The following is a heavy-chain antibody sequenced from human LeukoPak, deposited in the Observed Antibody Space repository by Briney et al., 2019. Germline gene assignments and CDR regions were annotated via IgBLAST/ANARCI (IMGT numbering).Heavy chain of an antibody. CDR3: AGGDSSSWYSIVY. J-gene: IGHJ4*02. Sequence: GESLKISCKGSGYSFTSYWIGWVRQMPGKGLEWMGIIYPGDSDTRYSPSFQGQVTTSADKSISTAYLQWSSLKASDTAMYYCAGGDSSSWYSIVYWGQGTLVTVSS. CDR1: GYSFTSYW. D-gene: IGHD6-13*01. CDR2: IYPGDSDT. V-gene: IGHV5-51*01.